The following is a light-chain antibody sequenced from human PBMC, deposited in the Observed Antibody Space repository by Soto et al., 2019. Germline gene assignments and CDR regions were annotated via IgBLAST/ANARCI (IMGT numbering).Light chain of an antibody. CDR3: QQYNNGLPFT. CDR2: GAS. J-gene: IGKJ3*01. V-gene: IGKV3-15*01. Sequence: EIVMTQSPATLSVSPGERATLSCRASQSVSSNLAWYQQKPGQAPRLLIYGASTRATGIPARFSGSGSGTAFTLTIGILQSEDFAVYYCQQYNNGLPFTFGPGTKVDIQ. CDR1: QSVSSN.